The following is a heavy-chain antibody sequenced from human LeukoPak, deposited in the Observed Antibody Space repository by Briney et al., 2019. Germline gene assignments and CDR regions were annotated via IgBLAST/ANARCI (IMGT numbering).Heavy chain of an antibody. J-gene: IGHJ5*02. Sequence: GGSLRLSCAASGFTFSSYDMHWVRQATGKGLEWVSAIGTADDTYYPGSVKGRFTISRENAKNSLYLQMNSLRAGDTAVYYCARATYYYGSGSYYNTDNWFDPWGQGTLVTVSS. D-gene: IGHD3-10*01. V-gene: IGHV3-13*01. CDR1: GFTFSSYD. CDR3: ARATYYYGSGSYYNTDNWFDP. CDR2: IGTADDT.